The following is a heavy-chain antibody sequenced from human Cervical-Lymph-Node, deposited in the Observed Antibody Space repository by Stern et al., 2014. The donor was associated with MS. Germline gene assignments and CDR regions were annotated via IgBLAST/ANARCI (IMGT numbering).Heavy chain of an antibody. J-gene: IGHJ6*02. CDR2: ISAYSGNT. CDR3: ATGSGSESYGSYYYYAMDA. D-gene: IGHD1-26*01. CDR1: GYMSINYG. Sequence: QVQLGQSGADVKKPGASVKVSCKASGYMSINYGFNWVRQAPGQGLEWMGWISAYSGNTNYAQKFQGRVTMTTDTSTSTAYMQLRSLRSEDTAVYYCATGSGSESYGSYYYYAMDAWGQGTTVTVSS. V-gene: IGHV1-18*01.